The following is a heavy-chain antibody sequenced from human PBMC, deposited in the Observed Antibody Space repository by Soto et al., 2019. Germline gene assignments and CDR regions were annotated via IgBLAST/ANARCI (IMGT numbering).Heavy chain of an antibody. Sequence: QVQLQESGPGLVKPSQTLSLTCTVSGGSISSGGYYWSWIRQHPGKGLEWIGYIYYSGSTYYNPSLKRRVTISVDRSKNPFSLKLSSVTAADTAVYYCATYDSSDYYSGSPIGWFDPWGQGTLVTVSS. CDR3: ATYDSSDYYSGSPIGWFDP. CDR1: GGSISSGGYY. V-gene: IGHV4-31*03. J-gene: IGHJ5*02. CDR2: IYYSGST. D-gene: IGHD3-22*01.